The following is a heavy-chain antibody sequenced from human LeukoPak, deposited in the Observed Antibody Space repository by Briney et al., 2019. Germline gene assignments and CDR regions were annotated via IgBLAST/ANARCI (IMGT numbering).Heavy chain of an antibody. J-gene: IGHJ4*02. D-gene: IGHD6-13*01. CDR2: ISGSGGST. CDR3: AKDLYSSSWYGLDY. CDR1: GFTFSSYA. Sequence: PGGSLRLSCAASGFTFSSYAMSWVRQAPGKGLEWVSAISGSGGSTYFADSVKGRFSISRDNSKNTLYLLMNSLRAEDTAVYYCAKDLYSSSWYGLDYWGQGTLVTASS. V-gene: IGHV3-23*01.